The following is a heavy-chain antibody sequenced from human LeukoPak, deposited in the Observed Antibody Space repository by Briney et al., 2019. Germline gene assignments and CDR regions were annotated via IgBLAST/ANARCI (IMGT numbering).Heavy chain of an antibody. J-gene: IGHJ6*04. V-gene: IGHV1-18*01. CDR1: GYTFTSYG. CDR2: ITSYNGKT. D-gene: IGHD2-2*01. Sequence: ASVKVSCKASGYTFTSYGISWVRQAPGQGLEWMGWITSYNGKTNYAQKFQGRVTITADKSTSTAYMELSSLRSEDTAVYYCARVPRDSTSRKSGRGGMDVWGKGTTVTVSS. CDR3: ARVPRDSTSRKSGRGGMDV.